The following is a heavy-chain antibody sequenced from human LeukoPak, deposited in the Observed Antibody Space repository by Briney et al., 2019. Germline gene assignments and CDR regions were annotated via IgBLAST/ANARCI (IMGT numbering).Heavy chain of an antibody. D-gene: IGHD2-8*01. CDR1: GFTFSNAW. J-gene: IGHJ5*02. CDR2: IKTKTDGETT. CDR3: TTATLGYCINGVCERFDP. Sequence: PRRSLRLSCAASGFTFSNAWMSWVRQAPGKGLEWVGRIKTKTDGETTDYAAPVKGRFTISRDDSKNTLYLQMNSLNTEDAAVYYCTTATLGYCINGVCERFDPWGQGTLVTVSS. V-gene: IGHV3-15*01.